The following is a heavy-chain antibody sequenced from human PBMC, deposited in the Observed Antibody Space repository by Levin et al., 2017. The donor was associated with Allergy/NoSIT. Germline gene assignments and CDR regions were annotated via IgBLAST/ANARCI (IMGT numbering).Heavy chain of an antibody. J-gene: IGHJ4*02. V-gene: IGHV3-15*01. Sequence: ETLSLTCAASGFTFSNAWMSWVRQAPGKGLEWVGRIKSKTDGGTTDYAAPVKGRFTISRDDSKNTLYLQMNSLKTEDTAVYYCTTTGNFDWLLSLDYWGQGTLVTVSS. CDR2: IKSKTDGGTT. CDR3: TTTGNFDWLLSLDY. D-gene: IGHD3-9*01. CDR1: GFTFSNAW.